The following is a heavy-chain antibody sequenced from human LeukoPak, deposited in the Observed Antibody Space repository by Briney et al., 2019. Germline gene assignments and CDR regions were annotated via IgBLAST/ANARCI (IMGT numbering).Heavy chain of an antibody. V-gene: IGHV4-39*01. J-gene: IGHJ4*02. CDR3: ASNLRFLEWLPDS. D-gene: IGHD3-3*01. CDR2: LSYTGST. CDR1: GGSVNSNCFY. Sequence: PSETLSLTCTVSGGSVNSNCFYCGRAREPPVNGLEWIGLGSLSYTGSTYYSPSLKSRITISVDMAKSQSSLKLSSVTAADTAVYYCASNLRFLEWLPDSWGQGTLVTVSS.